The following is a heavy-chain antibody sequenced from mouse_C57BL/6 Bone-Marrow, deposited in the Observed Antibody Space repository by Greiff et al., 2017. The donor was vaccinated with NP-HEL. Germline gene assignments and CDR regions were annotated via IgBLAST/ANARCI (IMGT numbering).Heavy chain of an antibody. V-gene: IGHV1-54*01. Sequence: VKLMESGAELVRPGSSVKVSCKASGYAFTNYLIEWVKQRPGQGLEWIGVIYPGSGGTNYNEKFKGKATLTADKSSSTAYMQLSSLTSEDSAVYFCARGNVYVYYWGQGTALTVSS. CDR3: ARGNVYVYY. J-gene: IGHJ2*01. CDR2: IYPGSGGT. CDR1: GYAFTNYL.